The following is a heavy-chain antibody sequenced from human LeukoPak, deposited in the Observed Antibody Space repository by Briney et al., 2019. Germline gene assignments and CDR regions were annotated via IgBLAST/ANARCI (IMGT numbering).Heavy chain of an antibody. J-gene: IGHJ4*02. CDR3: ARANDLIDY. CDR1: GFIFSSYE. CDR2: ISSGGSII. Sequence: GGSLRLSCAASGFIFSSYETNWVRQAPGKGLEWVSYISSGGSIIYYADSVRGRFTISRDNAKNSLYLQMNSLRDEDTAVYYCARANDLIDYWGQGTLVTVSS. V-gene: IGHV3-48*03.